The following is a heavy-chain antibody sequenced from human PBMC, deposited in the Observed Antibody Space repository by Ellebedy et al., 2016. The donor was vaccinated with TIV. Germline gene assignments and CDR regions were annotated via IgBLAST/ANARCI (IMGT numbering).Heavy chain of an antibody. D-gene: IGHD6-13*01. CDR3: ARDLGSGVYPGH. Sequence: SETLSLTXNVSGGSISSSGYYWGWIRQPPGRGLEWIGEIYHGVNSHYNPSLKSRVTMSIDESNNGFSLELTSVTAADTAVYYCARDLGSGVYPGHWGQGTLVTVSS. CDR1: GGSISSSGYY. V-gene: IGHV4-39*07. CDR2: IYHGVNS. J-gene: IGHJ4*02.